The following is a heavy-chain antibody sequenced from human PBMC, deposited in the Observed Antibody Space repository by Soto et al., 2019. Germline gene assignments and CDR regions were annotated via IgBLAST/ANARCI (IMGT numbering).Heavy chain of an antibody. Sequence: QVQLQESGPGLVKPSETLSLTCIVSNGSISSYYWSWFRQPPGKGLEWIGSIYSSGSTNYNPSLKRRVTISVDTSKSQFSLRLSYVTAADTAVYYCARGLTGSPIPGEYWGQGTLVTVSS. J-gene: IGHJ4*02. CDR3: ARGLTGSPIPGEY. CDR2: IYSSGST. D-gene: IGHD3-16*01. CDR1: NGSISSYY. V-gene: IGHV4-59*01.